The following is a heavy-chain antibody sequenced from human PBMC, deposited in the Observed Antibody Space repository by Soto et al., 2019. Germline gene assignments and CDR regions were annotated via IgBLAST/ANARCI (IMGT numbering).Heavy chain of an antibody. CDR1: GFTFSSHD. V-gene: IGHV3-13*01. J-gene: IGHJ5*02. D-gene: IGHD3-10*01. Sequence: EVQLVESGGGLVQPGGSLRLSCAASGFTFSSHDMHWVRQVTGKGVEWVSGIDSAGDAKYPASVKGRFTISRENAXISLYLQMNSLRAEDTAMYYCTRGGIWGVSWNWFDTWGQGTLVTVSS. CDR2: IDSAGDA. CDR3: TRGGIWGVSWNWFDT.